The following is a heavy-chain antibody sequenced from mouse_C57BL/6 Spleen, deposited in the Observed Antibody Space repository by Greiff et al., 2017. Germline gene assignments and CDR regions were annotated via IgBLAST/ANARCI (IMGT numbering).Heavy chain of an antibody. D-gene: IGHD4-1*01. V-gene: IGHV5-17*01. J-gene: IGHJ1*03. Sequence: EVKVVESGGGLVKPGGSLKLSCAASGFTFSDYGMHWVRQAPEKGLEWVAYISSGSSTIYYADTVKGRFTISRDNAKNTLFLQMTSLRSEDTAMYYCARLPIPINWDWYCDGWGTGTTVTVSS. CDR3: ARLPIPINWDWYCDG. CDR1: GFTFSDYG. CDR2: ISSGSSTI.